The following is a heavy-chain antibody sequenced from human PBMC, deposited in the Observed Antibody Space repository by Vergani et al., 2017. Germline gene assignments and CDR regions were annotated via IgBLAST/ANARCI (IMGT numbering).Heavy chain of an antibody. CDR1: GFTVSSNY. D-gene: IGHD2-2*01. Sequence: EVQLVESGGGLVQPGGSLRLSCAASGFTVSSNYMSWVRQAPGKGLEWVSVIYSGGSTYYADSVKGRFTISRDNSKNTLYLQMNSLRAEDTAVYYCASVRSLIVVVPAAMGGGFDYWGQGTLVTVSS. CDR2: IYSGGST. CDR3: ASVRSLIVVVPAAMGGGFDY. V-gene: IGHV3-66*01. J-gene: IGHJ4*02.